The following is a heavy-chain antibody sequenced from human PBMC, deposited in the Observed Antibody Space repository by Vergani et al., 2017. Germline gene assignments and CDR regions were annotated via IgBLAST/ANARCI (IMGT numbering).Heavy chain of an antibody. J-gene: IGHJ4*02. CDR3: ARDPPQYCSGGSCYLDY. CDR2: ISGSGSTI. Sequence: EVQVVESGGGLVQPGGSLRLSCAASGFTFSSYSMNWVRQAPGKGLEWVSYISGSGSTIYYAHSVKGRFTISRDNAKNSLYLQMNSLRDEDTAVYYCARDPPQYCSGGSCYLDYLDQGTLVTVSS. V-gene: IGHV3-48*02. CDR1: GFTFSSYS. D-gene: IGHD2-15*01.